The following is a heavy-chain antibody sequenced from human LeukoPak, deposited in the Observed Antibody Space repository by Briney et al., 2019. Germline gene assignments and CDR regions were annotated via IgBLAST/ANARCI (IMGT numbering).Heavy chain of an antibody. Sequence: GGSLRLSCTASAISFSTYAMTWLRQAPGKGLEWVSSIHGSGGGTNYADSVKGRFTISRDNSKKTLFLQMNRLRVDDTAVYYCAKDPNGDYLGAFDSRGQGTMVTVS. V-gene: IGHV3-23*01. D-gene: IGHD4-17*01. CDR3: AKDPNGDYLGAFDS. CDR2: IHGSGGGT. J-gene: IGHJ3*02. CDR1: AISFSTYA.